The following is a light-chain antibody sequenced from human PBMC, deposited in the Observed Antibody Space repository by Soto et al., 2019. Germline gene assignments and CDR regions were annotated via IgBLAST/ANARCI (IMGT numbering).Light chain of an antibody. CDR1: QSVGSPY. CDR3: QQYGDSPWT. V-gene: IGKV3-20*01. Sequence: EIVLTQSPSTLSLSLGGICTLSCRASQSVGSPYLAWYQQKPGQAPRLRIYGAFSRATAIQDRVSGRGSGKDFTRTISRLEPEDLAVYYGQQYGDSPWTVGQGTKLDIK. J-gene: IGKJ1*01. CDR2: GAF.